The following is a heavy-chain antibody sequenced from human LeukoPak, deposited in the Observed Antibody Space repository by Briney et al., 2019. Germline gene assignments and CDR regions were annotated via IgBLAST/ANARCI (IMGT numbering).Heavy chain of an antibody. CDR3: AREAAGADAFDI. Sequence: SETLSLTCAVSGYSISSGYYWGWIRQPPGKGLEWIGSIYHSGSTYYNPSLKSRVTISVDTSKNQFSLKLSSVTAADTAVYYCAREAAGADAFDIWGQGTMVTVSS. V-gene: IGHV4-38-2*02. CDR1: GYSISSGYY. D-gene: IGHD6-25*01. J-gene: IGHJ3*02. CDR2: IYHSGST.